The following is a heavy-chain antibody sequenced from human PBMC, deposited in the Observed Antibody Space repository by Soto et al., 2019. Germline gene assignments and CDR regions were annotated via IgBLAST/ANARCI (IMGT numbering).Heavy chain of an antibody. CDR3: ARDGWLQFVMDY. D-gene: IGHD5-12*01. J-gene: IGHJ4*02. Sequence: GESLKISCKGSGYSFAGYWITWVRQKPGKGLEWMGRIDPSDSQTYYSPSFRGHVTISATKSITTVFLQWSSLRASDTAVYYCARDGWLQFVMDYWGQGTLVTVSS. CDR1: GYSFAGYW. V-gene: IGHV5-10-1*01. CDR2: IDPSDSQT.